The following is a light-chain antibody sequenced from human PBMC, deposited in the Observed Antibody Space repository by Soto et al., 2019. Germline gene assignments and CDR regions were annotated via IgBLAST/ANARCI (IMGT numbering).Light chain of an antibody. CDR2: GAS. Sequence: EIVLTQSPGTLSLSPGEGATLSCRTSQSISSSYLAWYQQKPGQAPRLLIYGASTRATGIPDRFSGSGSGTDFTLTITRLEPEDFAVYYCQQYGNSPRTLGQGTTVEIK. J-gene: IGKJ1*01. V-gene: IGKV3-20*01. CDR3: QQYGNSPRT. CDR1: QSISSSY.